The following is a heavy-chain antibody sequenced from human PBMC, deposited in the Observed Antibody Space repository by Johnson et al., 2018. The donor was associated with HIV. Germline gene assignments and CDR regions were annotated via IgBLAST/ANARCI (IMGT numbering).Heavy chain of an antibody. D-gene: IGHD3-22*01. CDR3: AIGLTMIVVVDAFDI. CDR2: IWYDGSNK. J-gene: IGHJ3*02. V-gene: IGHV3-33*08. CDR1: GFTFSSYG. Sequence: QVQLVESGGGVVQPGRSLRLSCAASGFTFSSYGMHWVRQAPGKGLEWVAVIWYDGSNKYYADSVKGRFTISRDNSKNTLYLQMNSLRAEDTAVYYCAIGLTMIVVVDAFDIWGQGTMVTVSS.